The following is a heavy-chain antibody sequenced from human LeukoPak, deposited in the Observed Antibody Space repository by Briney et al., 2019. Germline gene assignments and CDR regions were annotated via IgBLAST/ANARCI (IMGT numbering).Heavy chain of an antibody. CDR3: AADHDCSSTSCYEYYFDY. D-gene: IGHD2-2*01. CDR2: MNPNSGNT. V-gene: IGHV1-8*03. J-gene: IGHJ4*02. Sequence: VSVKVSCKASGYTFTSYDINWVRQATGQGLEWMGWMNPNSGNTGYAQKFQGRVTITRNTSISTAYMELSSLRSEDTAVYYCAADHDCSSTSCYEYYFDYWGQGTLVTVSS. CDR1: GYTFTSYD.